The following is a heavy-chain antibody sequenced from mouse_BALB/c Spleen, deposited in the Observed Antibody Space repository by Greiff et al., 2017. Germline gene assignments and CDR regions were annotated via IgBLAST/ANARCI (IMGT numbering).Heavy chain of an antibody. CDR3: AKKGDEGYAMDY. V-gene: IGHV2-5-1*01. CDR1: GFSLTSYG. CDR2: IWRGGST. J-gene: IGHJ4*01. D-gene: IGHD3-3*01. Sequence: VQRVESGPSLVQPSQSLSITCTVSGFSLTSYGVHWVRQSPGKGLEWLGVIWRGGSTDYNAAFMSRLSITKDNSKSQVFFKMSSLQADDTAIYYCAKKGDEGYAMDYWGQGTSVTVSS.